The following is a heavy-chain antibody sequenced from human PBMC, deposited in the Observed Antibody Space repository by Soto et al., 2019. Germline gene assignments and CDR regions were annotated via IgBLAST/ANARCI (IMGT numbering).Heavy chain of an antibody. D-gene: IGHD2-2*01. CDR2: IYYSGST. CDR1: GGSVSSGSYY. CDR3: ARARGLVVPAALVLYYYYGMDV. V-gene: IGHV4-61*01. Sequence: PSETLSLTCTVSGGSVSSGSYYWSWIRQPPGKGLEWIGYIYYSGSTNYNPSLKSRVTISVDTSKNQFSLKLSSVTAADTAVYYCARARGLVVPAALVLYYYYGMDVWGQGTTVTVSS. J-gene: IGHJ6*02.